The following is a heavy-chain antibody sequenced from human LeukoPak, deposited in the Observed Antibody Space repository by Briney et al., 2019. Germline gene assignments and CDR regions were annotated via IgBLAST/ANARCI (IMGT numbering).Heavy chain of an antibody. J-gene: IGHJ6*03. Sequence: GGTLRLSCAASGFTFSSEAMSGVGQARGKGLEWVSAIVRSGGGTYYAASMTGRFTLSREHSKNTLSLQMNSLRAEGTAVYYCAKDRIYGDSSGYYMDVWGTGTPVTVSS. CDR1: GFTFSSEA. CDR3: AKDRIYGDSSGYYMDV. D-gene: IGHD4-17*01. V-gene: IGHV3-23*01. CDR2: IVRSGGGT.